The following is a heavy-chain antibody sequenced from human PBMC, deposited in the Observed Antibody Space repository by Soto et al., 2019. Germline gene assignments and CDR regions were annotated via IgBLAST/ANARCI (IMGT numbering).Heavy chain of an antibody. J-gene: IGHJ5*01. CDR3: ARGYPRSILSTSLTTSYWFDS. CDR2: INHRGTT. CDR1: GESLRGYY. Sequence: QVQLQQWGTGLLKPSETLSLHCAVYGESLRGYYWSWIRQTPAMGLEWIGEINHRGTTNHDSSLKIPAISSIDTSKNQVSLRLNYVTAADTAVYYCARGYPRSILSTSLTTSYWFDSWGQGTLVTVSS. V-gene: IGHV4-34*04. D-gene: IGHD2-21*01.